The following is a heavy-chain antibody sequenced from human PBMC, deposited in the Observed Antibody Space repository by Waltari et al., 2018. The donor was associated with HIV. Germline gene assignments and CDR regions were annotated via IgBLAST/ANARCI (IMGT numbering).Heavy chain of an antibody. CDR2: IYYSGTA. CDR1: GASLSSSSYY. V-gene: IGHV4-39*01. J-gene: IGHJ4*02. CDR3: ARLRFHSLYYFDS. D-gene: IGHD3-16*01. Sequence: QLHLQESGPGLVQPSETLSLTCSVSGASLSSSSYYWAWIRQPPGKGLEWIGAIYYSGTAYYNPSVKSRVSASLDASKNELSLKLTSVTATDTALYYCARLRFHSLYYFDSWGPGILVTVSS.